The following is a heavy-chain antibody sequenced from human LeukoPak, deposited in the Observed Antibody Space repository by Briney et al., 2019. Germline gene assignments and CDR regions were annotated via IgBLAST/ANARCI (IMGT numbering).Heavy chain of an antibody. CDR1: GYSFTDYY. D-gene: IGHD3-3*01. V-gene: IGHV1-2*02. CDR3: ARADFIDAGPYLIGP. Sequence: ASVKISCKTSGYSFTDYYIHWVRQAPGQGLEWMGWINTKSGRTSSARKFQGRVTMTRDPSITTVYMDMAWLTSDDTAIYFCARADFIDAGPYLIGPWGQGTLVTVSS. CDR2: INTKSGRT. J-gene: IGHJ5*02.